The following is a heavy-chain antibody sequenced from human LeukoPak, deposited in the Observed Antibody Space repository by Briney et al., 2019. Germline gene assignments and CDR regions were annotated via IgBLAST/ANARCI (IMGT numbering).Heavy chain of an antibody. D-gene: IGHD3-22*01. Sequence: SETLSLTCTVSGGSISSSSYYWGWIRQPPGKGLEWIGSIYYSGSTYYNPSLKSRVTISVDTSKNQFSLKLCSVTAADTAVYYCARVVGYYDSSGYYLGYYYYYMDVWGKGTTVTVSS. CDR1: GGSISSSSYY. CDR2: IYYSGST. J-gene: IGHJ6*03. CDR3: ARVVGYYDSSGYYLGYYYYYMDV. V-gene: IGHV4-39*07.